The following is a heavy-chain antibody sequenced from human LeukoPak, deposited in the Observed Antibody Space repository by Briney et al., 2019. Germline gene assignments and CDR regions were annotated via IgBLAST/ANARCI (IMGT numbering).Heavy chain of an antibody. V-gene: IGHV4-34*01. CDR2: INHSGST. CDR3: ARAGFALAPHRGTPFDY. J-gene: IGHJ4*02. CDR1: GGSFSGHY. D-gene: IGHD6-6*01. Sequence: KASETLSLTCAVYGGSFSGHYWSWIRQPPGKGLEWIGEINHSGSTNYNPSLKSRVTISVNTSKNQFSLKLTSVTAADTAVYYCARAGFALAPHRGTPFDYWGQGTLVTVSS.